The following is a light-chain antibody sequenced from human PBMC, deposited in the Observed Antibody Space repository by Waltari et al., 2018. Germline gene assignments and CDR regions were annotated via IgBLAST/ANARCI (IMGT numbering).Light chain of an antibody. CDR3: QQSYSTPFF. CDR2: AAS. J-gene: IGKJ2*01. CDR1: QSISSY. V-gene: IGKV1-39*01. Sequence: DIQMTQSPSSLSASVGDRVTITCRAIQSISSYLNWYQQKPGKAPKLLIYAASSLQSGGPSRFSGSGSGTDFTLTISSLQPEDFATYYCQQSYSTPFFFGQGTKLEIK.